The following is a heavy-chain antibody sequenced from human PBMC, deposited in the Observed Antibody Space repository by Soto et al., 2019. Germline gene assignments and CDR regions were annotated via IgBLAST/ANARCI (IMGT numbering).Heavy chain of an antibody. J-gene: IGHJ5*02. V-gene: IGHV4-30-4*02. D-gene: IGHD3-22*01. CDR3: ARVGGPYYDSSTYSFNWFDT. Sequence: PSETLSPTCIVSADSLSSADYFWTWIRQSPGEGLEWMGYIFHSGTTYYNPSLKGRLLISIENSKNQFSLKLTSVTAADTAVYYCARVGGPYYDSSTYSFNWFDTWGQGTLVTVSS. CDR1: ADSLSSADYF. CDR2: IFHSGTT.